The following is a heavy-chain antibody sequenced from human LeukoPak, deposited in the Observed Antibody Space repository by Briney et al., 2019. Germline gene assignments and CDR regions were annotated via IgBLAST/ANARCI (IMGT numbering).Heavy chain of an antibody. Sequence: PSQTLSLTCTVSGGSISSGGYYWSWIRQHPGQGLEWIGYIYYSGSTYYNPSLKSRVTISVDTSKNQFSLKLSSVTAADTAVYYCARGNRNWFDPWGQGTLVTVSS. CDR2: IYYSGST. D-gene: IGHD2/OR15-2a*01. J-gene: IGHJ5*02. V-gene: IGHV4-31*03. CDR1: GGSISSGGYY. CDR3: ARGNRNWFDP.